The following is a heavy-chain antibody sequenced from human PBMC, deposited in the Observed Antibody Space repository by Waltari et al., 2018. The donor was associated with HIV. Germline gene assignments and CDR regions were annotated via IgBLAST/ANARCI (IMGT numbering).Heavy chain of an antibody. D-gene: IGHD4-17*01. V-gene: IGHV3-21*01. Sequence: EVQLVESGGGLVKPGGSLRLSCAASGFTFSSYSMNWVRQAPGKGLGWVTAIRSISTFIYYADSVKGRFTISRDNAKNSLYLQMNSLRAEDTAVYYCARDRQGTVTKDFDYWGQGTLVTVSS. CDR2: IRSISTFI. CDR3: ARDRQGTVTKDFDY. CDR1: GFTFSSYS. J-gene: IGHJ4*02.